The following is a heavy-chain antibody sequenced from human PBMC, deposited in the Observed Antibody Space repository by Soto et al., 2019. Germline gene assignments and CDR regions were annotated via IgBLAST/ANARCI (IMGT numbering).Heavy chain of an antibody. D-gene: IGHD1-26*01. J-gene: IGHJ6*02. CDR2: IYPGDSDT. V-gene: IGHV5-51*01. CDR1: GYSFTSYW. CDR3: ARRSATTPAYYYGMDV. Sequence: ESLKISCNGSGYSFTSYWIGWVRQMPGKGLEWMGIIYPGDSDTRYSPSFQGQVTISADKSISTAYLQWSSLKASDTAMYYCARRSATTPAYYYGMDVWGQGTTVTVSS.